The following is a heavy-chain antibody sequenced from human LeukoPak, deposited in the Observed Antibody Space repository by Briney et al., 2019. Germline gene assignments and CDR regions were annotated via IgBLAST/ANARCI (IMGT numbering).Heavy chain of an antibody. D-gene: IGHD3-22*01. CDR3: ARDPMYYYDSSGYYKTTDY. V-gene: IGHV1-18*01. CDR1: GYTFTSYG. J-gene: IGHJ4*02. CDR2: ISAYNGNT. Sequence: GASVKVSCKASGYTFTSYGINWVRQAPGQGLEWMGWISAYNGNTNYAQKLQGRVTMTTDTSTSTAYMELRSLRSDDTAVYYCARDPMYYYDSSGYYKTTDYWGQGTLVTVSS.